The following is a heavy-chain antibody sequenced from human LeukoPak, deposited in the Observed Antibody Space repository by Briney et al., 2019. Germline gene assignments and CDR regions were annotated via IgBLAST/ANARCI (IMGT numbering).Heavy chain of an antibody. D-gene: IGHD4/OR15-4a*01. CDR3: AKDRCAWFDP. J-gene: IGHJ5*02. CDR1: GFTFSSYG. V-gene: IGHV3-30*18. Sequence: GGSLRLSCAASGFTFSSYGMHWVRQAPGKGLEWVAVISYDGSNKYYADSVKDRFTISRDNSKNTLYLEMNSLRAEDTAVYYCAKDRCAWFDPWGQGTLVTVSS. CDR2: ISYDGSNK.